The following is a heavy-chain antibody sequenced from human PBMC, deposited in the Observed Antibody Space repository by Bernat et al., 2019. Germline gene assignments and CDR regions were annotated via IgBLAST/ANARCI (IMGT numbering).Heavy chain of an antibody. V-gene: IGHV3-74*01. CDR1: GFSFSSYR. J-gene: IGHJ3*02. CDR2: SNSDGSII. D-gene: IGHD2-15*01. CDR3: ARDSGYCSGGRCDDAFDI. Sequence: EVQLVESGGDLVQPGGSLRLSCAASGFSFSSYRMHWVRQPPGKGLVCFSRSNSDGSIISYAYSVKGRFTISRDNAKNTLYLQMNSLRAEDTAVYYCARDSGYCSGGRCDDAFDIWGQGTTVTVSS.